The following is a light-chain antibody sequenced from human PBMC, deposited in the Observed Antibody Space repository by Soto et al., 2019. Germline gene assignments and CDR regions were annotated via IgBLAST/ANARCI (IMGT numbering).Light chain of an antibody. J-gene: IGLJ3*02. CDR2: DDD. Sequence: SYELTQAPSVSVAPGQTASITCGANNIGVRSVHWHQKKPGQAPVLVVYDDDARPSGIPWRFSGSNSGNTATLTITRVEAGDEADYYCQVWDDSRDQQVFGGGTKLTVL. CDR1: NIGVRS. CDR3: QVWDDSRDQQV. V-gene: IGLV3-21*02.